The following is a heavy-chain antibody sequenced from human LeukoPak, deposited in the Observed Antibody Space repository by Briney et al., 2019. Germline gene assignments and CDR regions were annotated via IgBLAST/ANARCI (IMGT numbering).Heavy chain of an antibody. V-gene: IGHV3-53*04. CDR1: GFTVSNNY. CDR3: ARSTPVDTARGYYGMDV. D-gene: IGHD5-18*01. Sequence: GGSLRLSCAASGFTVSNNYMNWVRQAPGKSLEWGANIYSGGSTYYADSVKGRFTISRHNSKNTLDLQVNSLRAEDTAVYYCARSTPVDTARGYYGMDVWGQGTTVTVSS. CDR2: IYSGGST. J-gene: IGHJ6*02.